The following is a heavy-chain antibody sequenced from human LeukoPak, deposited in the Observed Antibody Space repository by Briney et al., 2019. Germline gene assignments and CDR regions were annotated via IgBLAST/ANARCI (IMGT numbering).Heavy chain of an antibody. CDR1: GFTVSNNY. J-gene: IGHJ3*02. Sequence: GGSLRLSCAASGFTVSNNYMSWVRQAPGKGLEWVSAISGSGGTTYYADSVKGRFTISRDNSKNTLYLQMNSLRAEDTAVYYCAKEKSGYREAFDIWGQGTMVTVSS. D-gene: IGHD3-10*01. CDR3: AKEKSGYREAFDI. CDR2: ISGSGGTT. V-gene: IGHV3-23*01.